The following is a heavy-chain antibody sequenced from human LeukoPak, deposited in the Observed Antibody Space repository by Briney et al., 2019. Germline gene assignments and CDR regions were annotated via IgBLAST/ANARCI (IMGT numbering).Heavy chain of an antibody. CDR1: GGSISSSSYY. CDR2: IYYSGST. Sequence: SETLSLTCTVSGGSISSSSYYWGWIRQPPGKGLEWIGSIYYSGSTYYNPSLKSRVTISVDTSKNQFSLKLSSVTAADTAVYYCAREAIDIYDSSGYFNYWGQGTLVTVSS. V-gene: IGHV4-39*07. J-gene: IGHJ4*02. CDR3: AREAIDIYDSSGYFNY. D-gene: IGHD3-22*01.